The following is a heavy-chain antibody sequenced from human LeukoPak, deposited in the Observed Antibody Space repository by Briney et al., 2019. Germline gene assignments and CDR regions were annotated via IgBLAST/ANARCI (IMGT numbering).Heavy chain of an antibody. CDR3: AREGSGSYYFDY. D-gene: IGHD1-26*01. CDR2: IYHSGST. V-gene: IGHV4-30-2*01. J-gene: IGHJ4*02. CDR1: GGSISSGGYY. Sequence: SETLSLTCTVSGGSISSGGYYWSWIRQPPGKGLEWIGYIYHSGSTYYNPSLKSRVTISVDRSKNQFSLKLSSVTAANTAVYYCAREGSGSYYFDYWGQGTLVTVSS.